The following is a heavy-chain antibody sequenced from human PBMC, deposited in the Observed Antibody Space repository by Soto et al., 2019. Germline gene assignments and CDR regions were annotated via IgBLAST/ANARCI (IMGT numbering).Heavy chain of an antibody. Sequence: GGSLRLSCAASGFTFSAYAMSWVRQVPGKGLQWVSGVGGSDDDKHYADSVRGRFIVSRDNSKSTLYLQMNSLRADDTAIYYCAKVSTSFNGVWDPFHMWSQGTEVTVSS. CDR2: VGGSDDDK. CDR3: AKVSTSFNGVWDPFHM. V-gene: IGHV3-23*01. D-gene: IGHD2-8*01. CDR1: GFTFSAYA. J-gene: IGHJ3*02.